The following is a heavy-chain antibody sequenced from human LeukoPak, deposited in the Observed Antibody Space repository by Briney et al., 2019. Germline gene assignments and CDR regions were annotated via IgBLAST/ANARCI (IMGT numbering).Heavy chain of an antibody. CDR1: GGSISSYY. D-gene: IGHD4-17*01. V-gene: IGHV4-4*09. CDR3: ARSYGDYITGAYAFDV. CDR2: IDFSGST. J-gene: IGHJ3*01. Sequence: PSETLSLTCTVSGGSISSYYWSWIRQPPGKGLEWIGDIDFSGSTNYNPSLKSRLTISVDASKNQFSLKLSSVTAADTAVYYCARSYGDYITGAYAFDVWGQGTMVTVSS.